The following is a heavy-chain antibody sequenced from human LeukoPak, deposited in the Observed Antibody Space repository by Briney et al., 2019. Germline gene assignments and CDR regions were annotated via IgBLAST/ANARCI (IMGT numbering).Heavy chain of an antibody. CDR3: AKGSIVGATIRGAWYYYGMDV. CDR1: GFTFSSYA. CDR2: ISGSGGST. Sequence: GGSLRLSCAASGFTFSSYAMSWVRQAPGKGLEWVSAISGSGGSTYYADSVKGRFTISRDNSKNTLYLQMNSLRAEDTAVYYCAKGSIVGATIRGAWYYYGMDVWGQGTTVTVSS. V-gene: IGHV3-23*01. D-gene: IGHD1-26*01. J-gene: IGHJ6*02.